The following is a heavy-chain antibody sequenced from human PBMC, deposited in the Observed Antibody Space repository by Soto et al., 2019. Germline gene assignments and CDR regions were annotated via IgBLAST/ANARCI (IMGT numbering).Heavy chain of an antibody. J-gene: IGHJ5*02. Sequence: PSETLSLTCTVSGGSISSSSYYWGWIRQPPVKVLEWIGSIFHSGSTYYNPSLKSRVTMSVDTSRNHFSLKLSSVTAADTAIYYCGRGGLGPYKWLDPWGQRTLVTVSS. CDR2: IFHSGST. D-gene: IGHD3-10*01. CDR3: GRGGLGPYKWLDP. CDR1: GGSISSSSYY. V-gene: IGHV4-39*02.